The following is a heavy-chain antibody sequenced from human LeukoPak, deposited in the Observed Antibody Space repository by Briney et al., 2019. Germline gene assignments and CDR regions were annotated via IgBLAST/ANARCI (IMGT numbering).Heavy chain of an antibody. J-gene: IGHJ4*02. CDR1: GGSISSYY. Sequence: SETLSLTCTVSGGSISSYYWSWIRQPPGKGLEWIGYIDYSGSTNNNPSLKSRVTISVDTSKNQFSLNLSSVTAADTAVYYCARPRGYSGYPDYWGQGTLVTVSS. V-gene: IGHV4-59*08. CDR3: ARPRGYSGYPDY. CDR2: IDYSGST. D-gene: IGHD5-12*01.